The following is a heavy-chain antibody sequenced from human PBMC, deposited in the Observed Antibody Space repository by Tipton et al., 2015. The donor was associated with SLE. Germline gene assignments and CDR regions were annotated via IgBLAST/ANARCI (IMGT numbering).Heavy chain of an antibody. CDR2: IYYSGST. V-gene: IGHV4-39*07. D-gene: IGHD6-13*01. CDR1: GGSISSSSYY. Sequence: TLSLTCTVSGGSISSSSYYWGWIRQPPGKGLEWIGSIYYSGSTYYNPSLKSRVTISVDTPKNQFSLKLGSVTAADTAVYYCARDRRGYSSSWSPTGAFDIWGQGTMVTVSS. J-gene: IGHJ3*02. CDR3: ARDRRGYSSSWSPTGAFDI.